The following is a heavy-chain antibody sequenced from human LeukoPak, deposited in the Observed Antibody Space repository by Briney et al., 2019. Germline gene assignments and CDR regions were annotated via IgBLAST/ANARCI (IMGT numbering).Heavy chain of an antibody. Sequence: PSETLSLTCAVYGGPFSGYYWSWIRQPPGKGLEWIGEINHSGSTNYNPSLKSRVTISVDTSKNQFSLKLSSVTAADTAVYYCARDGSSWPYYYYYMDVWGKGTTVTVSS. J-gene: IGHJ6*03. CDR2: INHSGST. CDR3: ARDGSSWPYYYYYMDV. V-gene: IGHV4-34*01. CDR1: GGPFSGYY. D-gene: IGHD6-13*01.